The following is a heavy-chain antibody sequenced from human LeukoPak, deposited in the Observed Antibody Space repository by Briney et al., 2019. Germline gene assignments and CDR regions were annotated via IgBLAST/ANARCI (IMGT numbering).Heavy chain of an antibody. CDR2: ISAYNGNT. V-gene: IGHV1-18*04. CDR3: ARDSREYCGSIDCPYFDY. D-gene: IGHD2-2*01. Sequence: GASVKVSCKASGYTFTSYGISWVRQAPGQGLEWMGWISAYNGNTNYAQKLQGRVTMTTDTSTSTAYMEVRSLRSDDTAVYYCARDSREYCGSIDCPYFDYWGQGTLVTVSS. J-gene: IGHJ4*02. CDR1: GYTFTSYG.